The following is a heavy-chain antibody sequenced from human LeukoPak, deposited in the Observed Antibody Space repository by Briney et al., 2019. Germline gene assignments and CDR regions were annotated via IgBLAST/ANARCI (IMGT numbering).Heavy chain of an antibody. J-gene: IGHJ5*02. CDR3: ARVRTIVATNWFDP. Sequence: GASVKVSCKASAYTFTDHYIHWVRQAPGQGLEWMGWINPNSGGTNSAQKFQGRVTMTRDTSISTAYMELSRLRSDDTAVYYCARVRTIVATNWFDPWGQGTLVTVSS. V-gene: IGHV1-2*02. CDR1: AYTFTDHY. D-gene: IGHD5-12*01. CDR2: INPNSGGT.